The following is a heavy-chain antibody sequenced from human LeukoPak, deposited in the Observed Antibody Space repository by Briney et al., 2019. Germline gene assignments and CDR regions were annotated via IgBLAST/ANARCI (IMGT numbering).Heavy chain of an antibody. Sequence: PWGSLRLSCAASGFTFSSYMMTCVRQAPGKGLEWVANIKQDGSEKYYVDSVKGRFTISRDNAKNSLYLQMNSLRAEDTAVYYCAGGSSRADLTGDDYWGQGTLVTVSS. J-gene: IGHJ4*02. D-gene: IGHD7-27*01. CDR3: AGGSSRADLTGDDY. V-gene: IGHV3-7*04. CDR2: IKQDGSEK. CDR1: GFTFSSYM.